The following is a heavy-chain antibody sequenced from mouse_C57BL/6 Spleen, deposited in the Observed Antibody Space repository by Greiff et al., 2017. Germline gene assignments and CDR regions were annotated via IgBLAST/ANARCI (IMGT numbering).Heavy chain of an antibody. CDR3: ARRTGDDYFDY. Sequence: EVKLVESGGDLVKPGGSLKLSCAASGFTFSSYGMSWVRQTPDKRLEWVATISSGGSYTYYPDSVKGRFTISRDNAKNTLYLQMSSLKSEDTAMYYCARRTGDDYFDYWGQGTTLTVSS. J-gene: IGHJ2*01. V-gene: IGHV5-6*02. CDR2: ISSGGSYT. CDR1: GFTFSSYG.